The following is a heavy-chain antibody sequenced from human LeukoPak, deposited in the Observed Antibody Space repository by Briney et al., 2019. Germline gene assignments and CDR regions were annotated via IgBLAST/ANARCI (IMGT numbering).Heavy chain of an antibody. CDR3: AKGGLGCSTTTCFDY. D-gene: IGHD2-2*01. CDR1: GFTFSSSA. V-gene: IGHV3-23*01. CDR2: IGGSDGST. Sequence: PGGPLRLSCAASGFTFSSSAMSWVRQAPGKGLEWVSSIGGSDGSTYYTDSVKGRFTISRDNSKFTLYLQMNSLRAEDTAVYYCAKGGLGCSTTTCFDYWGQGTLVTVSS. J-gene: IGHJ4*02.